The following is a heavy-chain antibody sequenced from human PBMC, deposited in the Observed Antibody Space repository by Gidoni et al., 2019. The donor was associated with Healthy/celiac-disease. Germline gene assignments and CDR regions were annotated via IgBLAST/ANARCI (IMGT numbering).Heavy chain of an antibody. Sequence: QVQLVQSGAEVKKPGASVKVSCKASGYTFTGYYMHWVRQAPGQGLEWMGWINPNSGGTNYAQKFQGRVTMTRDTSISTAYMELSRLRSDDTAVYYCAREWGMVGATGGFDYWGQGTLVTVSS. D-gene: IGHD1-26*01. CDR2: INPNSGGT. CDR3: AREWGMVGATGGFDY. J-gene: IGHJ4*02. CDR1: GYTFTGYY. V-gene: IGHV1-2*02.